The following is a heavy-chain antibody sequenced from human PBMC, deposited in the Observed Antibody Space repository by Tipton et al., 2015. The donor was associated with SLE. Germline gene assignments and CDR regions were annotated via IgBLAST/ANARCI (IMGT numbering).Heavy chain of an antibody. CDR1: GGSISSSSYY. V-gene: IGHV4-39*01. J-gene: IGHJ4*02. CDR3: ATILTGDYYFGY. CDR2: IYYSGST. D-gene: IGHD7-27*01. Sequence: TLSLTCTVSGGSISSSSYYWGWIRQPPGKGLEWIGSIYYSGSTYYNPSLKSRVTISVDTSKNQFSLKLSSVTAADTAVYYCATILTGDYYFGYWGQGTLVTVSS.